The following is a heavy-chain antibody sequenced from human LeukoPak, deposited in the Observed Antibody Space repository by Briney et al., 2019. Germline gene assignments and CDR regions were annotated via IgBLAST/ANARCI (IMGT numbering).Heavy chain of an antibody. Sequence: ASVKVSCKASGYTFTSYDINWVRQATGQGLEWMGWMNPNSGNTGYAQKFQGRVTMTRNTSISTAYMELSSLRSEDTAVYYCARMYYYGSGSYFLYYYYGMDVWGQGTTVTVSS. V-gene: IGHV1-8*01. CDR2: MNPNSGNT. CDR3: ARMYYYGSGSYFLYYYYGMDV. CDR1: GYTFTSYD. D-gene: IGHD3-10*01. J-gene: IGHJ6*02.